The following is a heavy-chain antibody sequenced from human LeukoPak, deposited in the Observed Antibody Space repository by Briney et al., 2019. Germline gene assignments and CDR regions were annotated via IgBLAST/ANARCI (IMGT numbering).Heavy chain of an antibody. V-gene: IGHV3-23*01. CDR3: AKDGRYTYYYYFDY. D-gene: IGHD5-18*01. CDR2: ISNSGGST. CDR1: GFTFSSYA. J-gene: IGHJ4*02. Sequence: GGSLRLSCAASGFTFSSYAMSWVRQAPGKGLEWVSSISNSGGSTYYADSVKGRFTISRDNSKNTLYLQMNSLRAEGTAVYYCAKDGRYTYYYYFDYWGQGTRVTVSS.